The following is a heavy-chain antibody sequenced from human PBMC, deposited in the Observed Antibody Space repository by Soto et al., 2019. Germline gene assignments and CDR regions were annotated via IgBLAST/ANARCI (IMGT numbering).Heavy chain of an antibody. J-gene: IGHJ5*02. CDR3: ARAPLYYYDSSGYYYFEGRYNWFDP. CDR1: GGTFSSYA. V-gene: IGHV1-69*01. CDR2: IIPIFGTA. Sequence: QVQLVQSGAEVKKPGSSVKVSCKASGGTFSSYAISWVRQAPGQGLEWMGGIIPIFGTASYAQKFQGRVTSTADESTRTAYMELSSLRSEDTAVYYCARAPLYYYDSSGYYYFEGRYNWFDPWGQGTLVTVSS. D-gene: IGHD3-22*01.